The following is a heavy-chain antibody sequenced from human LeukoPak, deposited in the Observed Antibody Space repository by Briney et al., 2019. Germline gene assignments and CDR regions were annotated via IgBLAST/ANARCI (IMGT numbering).Heavy chain of an antibody. CDR3: ARRINYYDSSGYYYVRYFDS. V-gene: IGHV3-74*01. D-gene: IGHD3-22*01. CDR1: GFTVSNNY. J-gene: IGHJ4*02. Sequence: GGSLRLSCAASGFTVSNNYMSWVRQAPGKGPVWVARINTDGSSLNYADSVKGRFTISRDNAKNTLYLQMNSLGAEDTAAYYCARRINYYDSSGYYYVRYFDSWGQGTLVAVSS. CDR2: INTDGSSL.